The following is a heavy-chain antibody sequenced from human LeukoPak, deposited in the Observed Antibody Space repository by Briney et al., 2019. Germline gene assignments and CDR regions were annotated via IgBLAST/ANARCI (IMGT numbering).Heavy chain of an antibody. CDR3: AKEEWLLAVYFDY. J-gene: IGHJ4*02. CDR2: ISGSGGST. V-gene: IGHV3-23*01. Sequence: GGSLRLSCAASGFTVSSNYMSWVRQAPGKGLEWVSSISGSGGSTYYADSVKGQFTISRDNSKNTLYLQMNSLRAEDTAVYYCAKEEWLLAVYFDYWGQGTLVTVSS. CDR1: GFTVSSNY. D-gene: IGHD3-3*01.